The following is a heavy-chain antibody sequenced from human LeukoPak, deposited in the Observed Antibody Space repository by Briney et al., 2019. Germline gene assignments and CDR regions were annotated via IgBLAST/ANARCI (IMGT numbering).Heavy chain of an antibody. V-gene: IGHV1-8*01. J-gene: IGHJ6*02. Sequence: GASVKVSCKASGYTFTSYDINWVRQATGQGLEWMGWMNPNSGNTGYAQKFQGRVTMTRNTSISTAYMELSSLRSEDTAVYYCASGSLATRIAAAGRAYYYYYGMDVWGQGTTVTVSS. D-gene: IGHD6-13*01. CDR3: ASGSLATRIAAAGRAYYYYYGMDV. CDR1: GYTFTSYD. CDR2: MNPNSGNT.